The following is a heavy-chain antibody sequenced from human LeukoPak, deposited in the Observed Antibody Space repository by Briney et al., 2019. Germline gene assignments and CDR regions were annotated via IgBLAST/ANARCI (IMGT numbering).Heavy chain of an antibody. CDR2: LKPDGRDK. J-gene: IGHJ4*02. Sequence: PGGSLRLSCAASGFTFSSYWMDWVRQAPGKGLEWVANLKPDGRDKYYTDSVKGRFTISRDNAKGSLYLQMNSLRAEDTAAYYCVRDLDFWGQGTLVTVSS. CDR3: VRDLDF. CDR1: GFTFSSYW. V-gene: IGHV3-7*05.